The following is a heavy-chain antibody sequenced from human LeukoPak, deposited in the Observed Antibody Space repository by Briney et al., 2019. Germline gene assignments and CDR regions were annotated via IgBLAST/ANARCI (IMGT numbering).Heavy chain of an antibody. J-gene: IGHJ4*02. CDR2: IIPILGIA. CDR3: ARVAAGIDY. CDR1: GGTFSSYA. D-gene: IGHD6-13*01. Sequence: GASVKVSCKASGGTFSSYAISWVRQAPGQGLEWMGRIIPILGIANYAQKFQGRVTITADKSASTAYMELSSLRSEDTAVYYCARVAAGIDYWGQGTLVTVSS. V-gene: IGHV1-69*04.